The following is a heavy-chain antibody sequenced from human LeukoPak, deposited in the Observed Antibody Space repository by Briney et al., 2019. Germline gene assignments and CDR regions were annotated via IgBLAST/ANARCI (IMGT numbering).Heavy chain of an antibody. CDR3: ARDGSSRPSEY. Sequence: GGSLRLSCAASGFTFSDYLMTWVRQAPGKGLEWVANIKEEGSEKYYVDSVKGRFTISRDNAKNSLYLQMNSLRAEDTALYYCARDGSSRPSEYWGQGTLVTVSS. J-gene: IGHJ4*02. V-gene: IGHV3-7*01. D-gene: IGHD6-6*01. CDR2: IKEEGSEK. CDR1: GFTFSDYL.